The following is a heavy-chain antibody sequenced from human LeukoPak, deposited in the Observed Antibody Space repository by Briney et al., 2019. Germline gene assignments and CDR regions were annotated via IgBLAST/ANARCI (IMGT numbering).Heavy chain of an antibody. CDR2: IYISGAI. Sequence: SETLSLTCTVSGGSISSSSYYWGWIRQPAGKGLEWIGRIYISGAINYNPSLKSRVTISVDTSKKQFSLKLTSVTAADTAVYYCASGGVGARPDWGQGTLVIVSS. CDR3: ASGGVGARPD. J-gene: IGHJ4*02. V-gene: IGHV4-61*02. CDR1: GGSISSSSYY. D-gene: IGHD1-26*01.